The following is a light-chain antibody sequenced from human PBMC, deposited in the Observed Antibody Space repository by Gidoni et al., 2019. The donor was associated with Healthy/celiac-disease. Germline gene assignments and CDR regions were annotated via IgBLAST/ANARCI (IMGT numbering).Light chain of an antibody. CDR1: QSVASN. CDR2: GAS. Sequence: EIVMAQSPVTLSVSPGERATLSCRASQSVASNLAWYQQKPGQAPRLLIYGASTRATGFTARFSGSGSGTEFSLTVSSLQSEDSAIYYCQQYNEWPYTFGQGTKLEIK. J-gene: IGKJ2*01. CDR3: QQYNEWPYT. V-gene: IGKV3-15*01.